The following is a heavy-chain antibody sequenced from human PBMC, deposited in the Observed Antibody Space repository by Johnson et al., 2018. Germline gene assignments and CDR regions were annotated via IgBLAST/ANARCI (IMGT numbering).Heavy chain of an antibody. Sequence: VQLLESGAEVKKPGASVKVACKASGYNFISYDVSWVRQASGQGLEWMGWMNPDSGKTGYAQQFQGRVNMTRNISFNTVYLDVCRLTSEDPALYFGASRVHLCAVDSWGQGTLVTVSS. CDR1: GYNFISYD. D-gene: IGHD2-21*01. J-gene: IGHJ3*02. CDR3: ASRVHLCAVDS. CDR2: MNPDSGKT. V-gene: IGHV1-8*01.